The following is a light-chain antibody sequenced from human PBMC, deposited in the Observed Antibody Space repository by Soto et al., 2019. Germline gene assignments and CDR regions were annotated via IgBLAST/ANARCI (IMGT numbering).Light chain of an antibody. V-gene: IGKV1-5*03. CDR3: QQYNSYPHT. J-gene: IGKJ2*01. CDR1: QSISSW. CDR2: KAS. Sequence: DIQMTQSPSTLSASVGDRVTITCRASQSISSWLAWYQQKPGKAPKLLIYKASSLESGVPSSYSGSGSGTEFSLTISSLQPDDLATYYCQQYNSYPHTFGRGTKLEIK.